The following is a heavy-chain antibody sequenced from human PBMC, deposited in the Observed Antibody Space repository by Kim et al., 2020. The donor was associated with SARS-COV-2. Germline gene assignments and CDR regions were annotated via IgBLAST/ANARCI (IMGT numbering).Heavy chain of an antibody. Sequence: SETLSLTCAVYGGSFSGYYWSWIRQPPGKGLEWIGEINHSGSTNYNPSLKSRVTISVDTSKNQFSLKLSSVTAADTAVYYCARGRHSYAYDYWGQGTLVT. D-gene: IGHD5-18*01. CDR3: ARGRHSYAYDY. CDR1: GGSFSGYY. J-gene: IGHJ4*02. CDR2: INHSGST. V-gene: IGHV4-34*01.